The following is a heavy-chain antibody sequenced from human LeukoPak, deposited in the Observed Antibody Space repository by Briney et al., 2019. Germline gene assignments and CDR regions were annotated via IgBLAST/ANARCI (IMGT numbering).Heavy chain of an antibody. D-gene: IGHD3-16*01. J-gene: IGHJ4*02. CDR1: GFTFGDYA. CDR2: IRSKVYGGTT. CDR3: TGSFGELSFFAH. V-gene: IGHV3-49*04. Sequence: GGSLRLSCTASGFTFGDYAMSWVRQAPGKGLEWVGFIRSKVYGGTTEYAASVKGRFTISRDDSRSIAYLQVNSLRTEDTAVYYCTGSFGELSFFAHWGQGTLVTVSS.